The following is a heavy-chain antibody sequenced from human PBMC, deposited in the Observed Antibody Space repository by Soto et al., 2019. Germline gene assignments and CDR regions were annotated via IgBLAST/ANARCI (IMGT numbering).Heavy chain of an antibody. CDR2: IKQEGSEK. CDR3: AREREYSSSTGNYYYGMDV. J-gene: IGHJ6*02. V-gene: IGHV3-7*03. CDR1: GFTFSSYW. Sequence: GGSLRLSCAASGFTFSSYWMSWVRKAPGKGLEWVANIKQEGSEKYYVDSVKGRFTISRDNAKNSRYLQMNSLRAEDTAVYYCAREREYSSSTGNYYYGMDVWGQGTTVTVSS. D-gene: IGHD6-6*01.